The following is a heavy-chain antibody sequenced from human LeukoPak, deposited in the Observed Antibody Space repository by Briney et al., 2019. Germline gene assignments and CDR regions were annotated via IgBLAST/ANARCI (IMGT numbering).Heavy chain of an antibody. CDR2: ISWNSGSI. J-gene: IGHJ4*02. CDR1: GFTFDDYA. Sequence: GGSLRLSCAASGFTFDDYAMHWVRQAPGKGLEWVSGISWNSGSIGYADSVKGRFTISRDNAKNSLYLQMNSLRAEDTALYYCAKTRELYCSGGDCYSLDYWGQGTLVTVSS. CDR3: AKTRELYCSGGDCYSLDY. V-gene: IGHV3-9*01. D-gene: IGHD2-15*01.